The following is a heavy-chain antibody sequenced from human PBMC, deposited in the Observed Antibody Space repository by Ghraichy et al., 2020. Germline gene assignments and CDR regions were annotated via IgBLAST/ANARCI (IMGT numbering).Heavy chain of an antibody. J-gene: IGHJ6*02. D-gene: IGHD6-13*01. V-gene: IGHV3-21*01. CDR2: ISSSSSYI. Sequence: GGSLRLSCAASGFTFSSYSMNWVRQAPGKGLEWVSSISSSSSYIYYADSVKGRFTISRDNAKNSLYLQMNSLRAEDTAVYYCARVIATAGSYGMDVWGQGATVTVS. CDR1: GFTFSSYS. CDR3: ARVIATAGSYGMDV.